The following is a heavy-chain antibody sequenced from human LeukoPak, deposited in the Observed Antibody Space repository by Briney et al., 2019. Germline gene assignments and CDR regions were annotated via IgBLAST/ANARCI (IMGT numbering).Heavy chain of an antibody. CDR2: INPNSGGT. CDR3: ARPRHNIAARDAFDI. CDR1: GYSFILYG. V-gene: IGHV1-2*02. D-gene: IGHD6-6*01. J-gene: IGHJ3*02. Sequence: GASVKVSCKTSGYSFILYGISWVRQAPGQGLEWMGWINPNSGGTNYAQKFQGRVTMTRDTSISTAYMELSRLRSDDTAAYYCARPRHNIAARDAFDIWGQGTMVTVSS.